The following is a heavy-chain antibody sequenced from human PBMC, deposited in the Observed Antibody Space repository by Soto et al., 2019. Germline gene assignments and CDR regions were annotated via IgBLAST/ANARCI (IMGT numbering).Heavy chain of an antibody. V-gene: IGHV2-5*01. Sequence: QITLKESGPTLVKPTQPLTLTCTFSGFSLSTSGVGVGWIRQPPGKALEWLALIYWNDDKRYSPSLKSRLTITKDTPKNQVVLTMTNMDPVDTATYYCARTNTAGYYYYGMDVWGQGTTVTVSS. CDR1: GFSLSTSGVG. CDR3: ARTNTAGYYYYGMDV. CDR2: IYWNDDK. J-gene: IGHJ6*02. D-gene: IGHD4-17*01.